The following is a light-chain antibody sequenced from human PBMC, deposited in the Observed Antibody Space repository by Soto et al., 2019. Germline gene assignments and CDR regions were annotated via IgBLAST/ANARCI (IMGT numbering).Light chain of an antibody. CDR2: EVS. J-gene: IGLJ3*02. Sequence: QSVLTQPASVSGSPGQSITISCTGTSIDVGSYNLVSWYQQHPGKAPKLMIYEVSKRPSGVSNRFSGSKSGNTASLTISGLQAEDEADYYCCSYAGSSKVFGGGTKVTVL. CDR3: CSYAGSSKV. CDR1: SIDVGSYNL. V-gene: IGLV2-23*02.